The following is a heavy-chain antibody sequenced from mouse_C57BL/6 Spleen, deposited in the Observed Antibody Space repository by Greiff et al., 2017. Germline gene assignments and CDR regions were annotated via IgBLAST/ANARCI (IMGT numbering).Heavy chain of an antibody. CDR3: ARDDWDVGTY. CDR2: IEPNSGGT. CDR1: GYTFTSYW. D-gene: IGHD4-1*01. Sequence: VQLQQPGAELVKPGASVKLSCKASGYTFTSYWLHWVKQRPGRGLEWIGRIEPNSGGTKYNEKFKSKATLTVDKPSSTAYMQLSSLTSEDSAVYYCARDDWDVGTYWGQGTLVTVSA. J-gene: IGHJ3*01. V-gene: IGHV1-72*01.